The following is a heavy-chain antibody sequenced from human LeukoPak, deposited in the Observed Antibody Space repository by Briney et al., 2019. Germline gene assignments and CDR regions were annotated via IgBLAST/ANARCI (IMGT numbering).Heavy chain of an antibody. CDR1: GFTFSSYG. D-gene: IGHD3-3*01. CDR3: AKVVEENFWSGYQYYFDY. Sequence: GGSLRLSCAASGFTFSSYGMHWVRQAPGKGLEWVAVISYDGSNKYYADSMKGRFTISRDNSKNTLYLQMNSLRAEDTAVYYCAKVVEENFWSGYQYYFDYWGQGTLVTVSS. V-gene: IGHV3-30*18. CDR2: ISYDGSNK. J-gene: IGHJ4*02.